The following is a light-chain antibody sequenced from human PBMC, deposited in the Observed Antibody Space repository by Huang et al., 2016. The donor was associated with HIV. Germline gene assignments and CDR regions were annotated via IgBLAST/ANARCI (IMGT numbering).Light chain of an antibody. V-gene: IGKV3-15*01. CDR1: QSVSGN. Sequence: EILMTQSPATLSVSPGERASFSCRASQSVSGNLAWYQQKPGQSPRRLIYGASTRAPGSPARFSGTGSGAEFTLTISSLQPEDFAVYYCQQYNDWPPYTFGQGTKVEIK. J-gene: IGKJ2*01. CDR2: GAS. CDR3: QQYNDWPPYT.